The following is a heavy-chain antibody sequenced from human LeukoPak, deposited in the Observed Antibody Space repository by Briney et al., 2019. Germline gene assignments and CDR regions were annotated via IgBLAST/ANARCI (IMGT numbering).Heavy chain of an antibody. D-gene: IGHD2-8*01. Sequence: GGSLRLSCAASGFTFSSHAMNWVRQAPGKGLERVSIISGNDGSTYYADSVKGRFTISRDNAKNSLYLQMNSLRAEDTAVYYCARDPPNVNFDYWGQGTLVTVSS. CDR3: ARDPPNVNFDY. CDR1: GFTFSSHA. V-gene: IGHV3-23*01. J-gene: IGHJ4*02. CDR2: ISGNDGST.